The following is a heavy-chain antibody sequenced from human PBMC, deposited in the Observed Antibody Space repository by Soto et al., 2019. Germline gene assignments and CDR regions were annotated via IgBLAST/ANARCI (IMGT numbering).Heavy chain of an antibody. CDR3: ARDVMANNRYHWYFDL. J-gene: IGHJ2*01. CDR1: GGSFSGYY. CDR2: ITHSGGT. V-gene: IGHV4-34*01. Sequence: QVQLQQWGAGLLKPSETLSLTCAVYGGSFSGYYWSWIRQPPGKGLEWIGEITHSGGTNYNPSLKSRVTIQVDPSKSQFSLKLSSVTAADTAVYYCARDVMANNRYHWYFDLWGRGTLVTVSS. D-gene: IGHD2-8*01.